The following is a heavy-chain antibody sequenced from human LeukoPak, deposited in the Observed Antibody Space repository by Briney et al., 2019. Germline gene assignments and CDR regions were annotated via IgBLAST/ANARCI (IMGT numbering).Heavy chain of an antibody. J-gene: IGHJ4*02. CDR3: AKAPPRAGRYQPLDY. D-gene: IGHD2-2*01. CDR2: ISGSGGST. Sequence: KTGGSLRLSCAASGFTFNSYAMNWVRQVPGKGLEWVSIISGSGGSTYYADSVKGRFTISRDNSKNTVYLQMNSLRGEDTAIYYCAKAPPRAGRYQPLDYWGEGTLVTVSS. CDR1: GFTFNSYA. V-gene: IGHV3-23*01.